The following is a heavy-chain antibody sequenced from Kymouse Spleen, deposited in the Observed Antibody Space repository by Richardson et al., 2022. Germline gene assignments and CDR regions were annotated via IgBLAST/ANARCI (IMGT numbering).Heavy chain of an antibody. J-gene: IGHJ2*01. V-gene: IGHV4-39*01. CDR3: ARESTMVRVNWYFDL. CDR1: GGSISSSSYY. Sequence: QLQLQESGPGLVKPSETLSLTCTVSGGSISSSSYYWGWIRQPPGKGLEWIGSIYYSGSTYYNPSLKSRVTISVDTSKNQFSLKLSSVTAADTAVYYCARESTMVRVNWYFDLWGRGTLVTVSS. D-gene: IGHD3-10*01. CDR2: IYYSGST.